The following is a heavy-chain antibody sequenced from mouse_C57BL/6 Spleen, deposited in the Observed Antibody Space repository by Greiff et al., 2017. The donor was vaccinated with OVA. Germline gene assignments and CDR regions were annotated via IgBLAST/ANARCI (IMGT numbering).Heavy chain of an antibody. Sequence: VQLQQSGPELVKPGASVKIPCKASGYTFTDYNMDWVKQSHGKSLEWIGDINPNNGGTIYNQKFKGKATLTVDKSSSTAYLQLRSLNSEDTAVYYYARTYYYGSSYAWFAYWGQGTLVTVSA. CDR1: GYTFTDYN. D-gene: IGHD1-1*01. CDR3: ARTYYYGSSYAWFAY. J-gene: IGHJ3*01. V-gene: IGHV1-18*01. CDR2: INPNNGGT.